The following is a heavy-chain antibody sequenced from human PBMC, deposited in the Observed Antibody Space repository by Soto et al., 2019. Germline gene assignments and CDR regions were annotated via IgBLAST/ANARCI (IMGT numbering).Heavy chain of an antibody. D-gene: IGHD3-22*01. CDR2: IYYSGST. Sequence: PSETLSLTCTVSGGCISSGGYYWSWIRQHPGKGLEWIGYIYYSGSTYYNPSLKSRVTISVDTSKNQFSLKLSSVTAADTAVYYCARERNYYDSSGYYDLWFDPWGQGTLVTVSS. CDR1: GGCISSGGYY. CDR3: ARERNYYDSSGYYDLWFDP. V-gene: IGHV4-31*03. J-gene: IGHJ5*02.